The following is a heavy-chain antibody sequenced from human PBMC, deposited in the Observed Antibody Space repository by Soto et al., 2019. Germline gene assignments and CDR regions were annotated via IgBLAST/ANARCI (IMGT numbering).Heavy chain of an antibody. CDR2: NIPMLDRT. D-gene: IGHD3-3*01. V-gene: IGHV1-69*08. J-gene: IGHJ4*02. CDR3: ARGTVTLFGVVTPPDY. Sequence: QVQLVQSGAEVKRPGSSVKVSCKSSGGSFNSFHFNWVRQAPGQGLEWMGRNIPMLDRTQYAQMFQGRVTITADKSTSTAYMEMSGLESVDTAVYYCARGTVTLFGVVTPPDYWGQGTLVTVSS. CDR1: GGSFNSFH.